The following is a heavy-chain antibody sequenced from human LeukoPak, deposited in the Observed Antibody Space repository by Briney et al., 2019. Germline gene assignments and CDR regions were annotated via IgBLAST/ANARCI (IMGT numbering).Heavy chain of an antibody. J-gene: IGHJ3*02. Sequence: SGPALVKPTETLTLTCTFSGFSLSTSGMCVSWIRQPPGKAWKWLARIDWDDDKYYSTSLKSRLTISKDTSKNHVVLRMTNMDPVDTATYYCARREGGDYSDAFDIWGQGTMDSVSS. V-gene: IGHV2-70*11. CDR1: GFSLSTSGMC. CDR2: IDWDDDK. D-gene: IGHD2-21*02. CDR3: ARREGGDYSDAFDI.